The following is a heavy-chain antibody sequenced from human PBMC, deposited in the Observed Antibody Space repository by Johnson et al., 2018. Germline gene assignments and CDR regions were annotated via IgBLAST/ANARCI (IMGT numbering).Heavy chain of an antibody. CDR3: ARDKKIAAAFEI. J-gene: IGHJ3*02. D-gene: IGHD6-13*01. CDR2: ISYDGNNE. V-gene: IGHV3-30*03. CDR1: GFTFSSYG. Sequence: VQLLESGGGVVQPGRSLRLSCAASGFTFSSYGMHWVRQAPGKGLEWVAVISYDGNNEYYADSVKGRFTISSDNSNNTLYLQMNSLSAEDKAVYYCARDKKIAAAFEIWGQGPMVTVSS.